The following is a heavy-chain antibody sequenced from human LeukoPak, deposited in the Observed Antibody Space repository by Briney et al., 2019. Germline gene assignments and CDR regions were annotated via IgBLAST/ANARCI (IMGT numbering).Heavy chain of an antibody. J-gene: IGHJ3*02. CDR3: ARDWLFGSFDI. Sequence: SETLSLTCTVSGGSISGTYYWSWIRQPPGKGLEWIGSISYSGTTYYNPSLKSRVTISVDTSKNRFSLNLSSVTAADTAVYYCARDWLFGSFDIWGQGTMVTVSS. CDR1: GGSISGTYY. CDR2: ISYSGTT. D-gene: IGHD3-9*01. V-gene: IGHV4-39*02.